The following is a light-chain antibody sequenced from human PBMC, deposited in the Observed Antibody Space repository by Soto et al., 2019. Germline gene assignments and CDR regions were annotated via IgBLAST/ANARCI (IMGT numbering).Light chain of an antibody. CDR2: DAS. J-gene: IGKJ3*01. CDR3: PQRSNLFT. CDR1: QSLSNF. V-gene: IGKV3-11*01. Sequence: EIVLTQSPATLSLSPGERATLSCRASQSLSNFLAWYKQKPGQAPRLLIYDASNRATGISVRISCSGSGTDSTSTCSSSQREDFPVCDCPQRSNLFTLRRGTTGDIK.